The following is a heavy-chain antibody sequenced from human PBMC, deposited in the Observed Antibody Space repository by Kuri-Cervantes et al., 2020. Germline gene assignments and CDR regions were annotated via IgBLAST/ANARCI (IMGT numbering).Heavy chain of an antibody. Sequence: CAASGFPFRSYWMSWVRQAPGKGLEWVSYISSSSSAMFYGDSVKGRFTISRDNAKNSLFLQMNSLRDEDTAVYYCARDLDWAFDYWGQGTLVTVSS. CDR1: GFPFRSYW. D-gene: IGHD3-3*01. V-gene: IGHV3-48*02. CDR3: ARDLDWAFDY. CDR2: ISSSSSAM. J-gene: IGHJ4*02.